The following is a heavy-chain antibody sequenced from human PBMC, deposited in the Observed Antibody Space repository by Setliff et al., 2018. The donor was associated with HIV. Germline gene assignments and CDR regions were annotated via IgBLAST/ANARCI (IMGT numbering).Heavy chain of an antibody. V-gene: IGHV4-34*01. CDR3: ATADFPPPSYIWESYRSGAFDI. Sequence: PSETLSLTCAVYGGPLSGHYWSWIRQPPGQGMEWIGETSHSGKTNYNPSLKSRVTISVDTSKNQFSLNLSSVTAADTAVYYCATADFPPPSYIWESYRSGAFDIWGQGTMVTVSS. CDR2: TSHSGKT. J-gene: IGHJ3*02. CDR1: GGPLSGHY. D-gene: IGHD3-16*02.